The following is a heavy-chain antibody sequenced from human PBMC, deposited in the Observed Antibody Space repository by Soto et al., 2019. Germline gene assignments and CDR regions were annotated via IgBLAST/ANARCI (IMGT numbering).Heavy chain of an antibody. V-gene: IGHV4-39*07. D-gene: IGHD5-12*01. CDR2: SYHSGST. CDR3: ARRRGMATITFDY. CDR1: GASITSLYYY. J-gene: IGHJ4*02. Sequence: TSETLSLTCTVSGASITSLYYYWGWIRQPPGKGLEWIGSSYHSGSTYYNPSLKSRVTISVDTSKNQFSLKLSSVTAADTAVYYCARRRGMATITFDYWGQGTLVTVSS.